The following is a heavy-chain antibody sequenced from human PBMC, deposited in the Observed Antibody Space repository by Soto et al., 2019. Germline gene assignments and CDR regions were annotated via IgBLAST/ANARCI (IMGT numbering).Heavy chain of an antibody. Sequence: QLQLQESGPGLVKPSETMSLTCTVSGGSISSSSYYWVWIRQPPGKGLEWIGSIYYSGSTYYNPSLKSRVTISVDTSKNQFYLKLSYVPAADTAVYYCARIDLIGYCTNGVCNDAFDIWGQGKMVTVSS. V-gene: IGHV4-39*01. CDR1: GGSISSSSYY. CDR2: IYYSGST. D-gene: IGHD2-8*01. CDR3: ARIDLIGYCTNGVCNDAFDI. J-gene: IGHJ3*02.